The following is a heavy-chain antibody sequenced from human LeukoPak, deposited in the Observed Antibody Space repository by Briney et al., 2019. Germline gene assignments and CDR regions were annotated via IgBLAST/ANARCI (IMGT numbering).Heavy chain of an antibody. CDR1: GYTFTSYD. V-gene: IGHV1-2*02. Sequence: ASVKVSCKASGYTFTSYDINWVRQAPGQGLEWMGWINPNRGDTNYAQKFQGRVTMTRDTSISTAYMELSSLRSDDTAVYYCARETSTISRLLDPWGQGTLVTVSS. D-gene: IGHD2/OR15-2a*01. J-gene: IGHJ5*02. CDR2: INPNRGDT. CDR3: ARETSTISRLLDP.